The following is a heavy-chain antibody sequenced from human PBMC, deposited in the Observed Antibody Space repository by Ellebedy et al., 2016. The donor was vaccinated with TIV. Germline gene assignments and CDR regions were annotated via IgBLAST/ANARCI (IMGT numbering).Heavy chain of an antibody. D-gene: IGHD5-18*01. J-gene: IGHJ2*01. CDR3: ARDGAYNYDTYWYFDL. V-gene: IGHV3-48*02. Sequence: GGSLRLSCEASGFTFSNSNLNWVRQAPGKGLEWVSYISTGSRNIYFADSVKGRFTISRDNAKNSLYLHMNSLRDEDTAVYYCARDGAYNYDTYWYFDLWGRGTLVTVSS. CDR1: GFTFSNSN. CDR2: ISTGSRNI.